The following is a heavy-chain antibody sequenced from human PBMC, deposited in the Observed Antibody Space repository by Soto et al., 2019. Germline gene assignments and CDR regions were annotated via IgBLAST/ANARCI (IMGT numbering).Heavy chain of an antibody. J-gene: IGHJ6*02. Sequence: GGSLRLSCAASGFTFSSYAMHWVRQAPGKGLEWVAVISYDGSNKYYADSVKGRFTISRDNSKNTLYLQMNSLRAEDTAVYYCARDGAHIRGSYYYYGMDVWGQGTTVTVSS. CDR2: ISYDGSNK. D-gene: IGHD1-26*01. CDR1: GFTFSSYA. V-gene: IGHV3-30*04. CDR3: ARDGAHIRGSYYYYGMDV.